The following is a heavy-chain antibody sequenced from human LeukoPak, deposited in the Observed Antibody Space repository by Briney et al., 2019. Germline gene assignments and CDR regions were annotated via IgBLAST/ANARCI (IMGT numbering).Heavy chain of an antibody. Sequence: KPSETLSLTCTVSGGSINYGGWIRQPPGKGLEWIGSLYYSGTTHYNPSLKSRVTISVDTSKNQFSLKLSSVTAADTAVYYCARGSLASRGSGSYLTFDYWGQGTLVTVSS. D-gene: IGHD3-10*01. J-gene: IGHJ4*02. CDR3: ARGSLASRGSGSYLTFDY. V-gene: IGHV4-39*01. CDR2: LYYSGTT. CDR1: GGSINY.